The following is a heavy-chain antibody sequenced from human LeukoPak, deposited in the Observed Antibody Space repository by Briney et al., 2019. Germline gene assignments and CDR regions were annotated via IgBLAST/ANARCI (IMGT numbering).Heavy chain of an antibody. V-gene: IGHV4-59*01. D-gene: IGHD3-10*01. J-gene: IGHJ6*02. CDR2: IYYSGST. CDR1: GGSISSYY. Sequence: SETLSLTCTVSGGSISSYYWSWIRQPPGKGLEWFGYIYYSGSTNYNPSPKSRVTISVYTSKNQFSLKLSSVTAADTAVYYCASRRITKGYGMDVWGQGTTVTVSS. CDR3: ASRRITKGYGMDV.